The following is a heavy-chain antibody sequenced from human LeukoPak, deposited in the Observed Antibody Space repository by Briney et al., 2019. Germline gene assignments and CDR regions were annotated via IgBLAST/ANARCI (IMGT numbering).Heavy chain of an antibody. CDR2: IYTSGST. CDR3: ARVAKQQLVPYYYYYYYMDV. Sequence: PSETLSLTCTVSGGSISSGSYYWSWIRQPAGKGLEWIGRIYTSGSTNHNPSLKSRVTISVDTSKNQFSLKLSSVTAADTAVYYCARVAKQQLVPYYYYYYYMDVWGKGTTVTVSS. D-gene: IGHD6-13*01. J-gene: IGHJ6*03. V-gene: IGHV4-61*02. CDR1: GGSISSGSYY.